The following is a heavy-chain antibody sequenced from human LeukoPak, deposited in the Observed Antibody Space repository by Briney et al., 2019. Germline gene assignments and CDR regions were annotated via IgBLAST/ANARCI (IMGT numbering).Heavy chain of an antibody. D-gene: IGHD3-3*01. CDR3: ARGSLTLFGVVSKAAFDI. CDR2: ISWNGGST. J-gene: IGHJ3*02. CDR1: GFTFDDYV. V-gene: IGHV3-20*04. Sequence: GGSLRLSCAASGFTFDDYVMNWVRQAPGKGLEWVSVISWNGGSTDYADSVKGRFTISRDNAKNSLFLQINSLSAEDTAFYYCARGSLTLFGVVSKAAFDIWGQGAMVTVSS.